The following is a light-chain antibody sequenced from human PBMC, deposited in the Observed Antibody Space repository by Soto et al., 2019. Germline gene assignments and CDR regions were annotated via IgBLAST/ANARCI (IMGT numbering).Light chain of an antibody. CDR1: SSDVGGYNY. V-gene: IGLV2-23*03. Sequence: QSALTQPRSVSGSPGQSVTISCTGTSSDVGGYNYVSWYQQHPGKAPKLMIYEGSKRPSGVSNRSSGSKSGNTASLTISGLQAEDEADYYCCSYAGSSTFFYVLGTGTKVTVL. CDR3: CSYAGSSTFFYV. CDR2: EGS. J-gene: IGLJ1*01.